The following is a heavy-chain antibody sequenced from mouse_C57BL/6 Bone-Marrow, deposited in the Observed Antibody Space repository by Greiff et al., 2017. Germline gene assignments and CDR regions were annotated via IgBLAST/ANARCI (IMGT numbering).Heavy chain of an antibody. CDR2: IYPGGGYT. CDR1: GYTFTNYW. CDR3: ARDYGNYFDY. V-gene: IGHV1-63*01. D-gene: IGHD1-1*01. Sequence: QVHVKQSGAELVRPGTSVKMSCKASGYTFTNYWIGWAKQRPGHGLEWIGDIYPGGGYTNYNEKFKGKATLTADKSASTAYMQFSSLTSEDSAIYYCARDYGNYFDYWGQGTTLTVSS. J-gene: IGHJ2*01.